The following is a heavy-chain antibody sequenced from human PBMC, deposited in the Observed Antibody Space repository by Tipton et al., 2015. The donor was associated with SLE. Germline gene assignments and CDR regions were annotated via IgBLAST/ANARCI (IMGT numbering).Heavy chain of an antibody. CDR1: GGSFSGYY. D-gene: IGHD2-8*01. J-gene: IGHJ3*02. Sequence: TLSLTCAVYGGSFSGYYWSWIRQPPGKGLEWIGEINHSGSTNYNPSLKSRVAISVDKSKNQFSLKLSSVTAADTAVYYCASLLMVYDAFDIWGQGTMVTVSS. CDR3: ASLLMVYDAFDI. CDR2: INHSGST. V-gene: IGHV4-34*01.